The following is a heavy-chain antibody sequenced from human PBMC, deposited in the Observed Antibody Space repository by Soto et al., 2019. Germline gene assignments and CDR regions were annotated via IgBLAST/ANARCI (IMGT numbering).Heavy chain of an antibody. CDR1: GGGFSTYA. Sequence: ASVKVSCKASGGGFSTYAITWVRQAPVQGLEWMGWITPIFDTTNYAQKFQGRVTITADESTTTVHMELTSLTSEDTAVYYCATGGTTVTRRFDYWGQGTLVTVSS. CDR3: ATGGTTVTRRFDY. V-gene: IGHV1-69*13. D-gene: IGHD4-17*01. CDR2: ITPIFDTT. J-gene: IGHJ4*02.